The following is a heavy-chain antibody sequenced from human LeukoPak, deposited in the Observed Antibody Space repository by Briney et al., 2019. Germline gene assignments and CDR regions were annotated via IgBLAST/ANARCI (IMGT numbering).Heavy chain of an antibody. D-gene: IGHD2-21*01. Sequence: SETLSLTCTVSGGSISSSGYYWGWIRQPPGKGLEWIGYIYYSGSTNYNPSLKSRVTISVDTSKNQFSLKLSSVTAADTAVYYCARAPAFAYCGGDCYLDYWGQGTLVTVSS. CDR1: GGSISSSGYY. J-gene: IGHJ4*02. CDR3: ARAPAFAYCGGDCYLDY. CDR2: IYYSGST. V-gene: IGHV4-61*08.